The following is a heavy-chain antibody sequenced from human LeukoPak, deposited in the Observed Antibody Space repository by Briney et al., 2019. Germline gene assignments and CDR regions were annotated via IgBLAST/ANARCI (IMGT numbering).Heavy chain of an antibody. CDR3: ARNILGPQDFDY. CDR1: GYTFTSYG. J-gene: IGHJ4*02. D-gene: IGHD2/OR15-2a*01. CDR2: ISAYNGNT. V-gene: IGHV1-18*01. Sequence: ASVKVSCKASGYTFTSYGISWVRQAPGQGLEWMGWISAYNGNTNYAQKLQGRVTMTTDTSTSTAYMGLRSLRSDDTAVYYCARNILGPQDFDYWGQGTLVTVSS.